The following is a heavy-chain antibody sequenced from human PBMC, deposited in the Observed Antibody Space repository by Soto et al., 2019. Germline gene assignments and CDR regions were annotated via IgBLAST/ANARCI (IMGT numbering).Heavy chain of an antibody. D-gene: IGHD3-22*01. CDR1: GYSFTSYW. CDR2: IYPGDSDT. Sequence: PGESLKISCKGSGYSFTSYWIGWVRQMPGKGLEWMGIIYPGDSDTRYSPSFQGQVTISADKSISTAYLQWSSLKASDTAMYYCARQSFEKDDSSGYDVGWNWFDPWGQGTLVTVSS. V-gene: IGHV5-51*01. CDR3: ARQSFEKDDSSGYDVGWNWFDP. J-gene: IGHJ5*02.